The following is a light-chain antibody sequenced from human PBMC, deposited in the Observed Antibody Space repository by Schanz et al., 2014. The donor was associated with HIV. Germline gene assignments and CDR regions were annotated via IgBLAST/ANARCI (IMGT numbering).Light chain of an antibody. CDR1: SSDVGGYNY. V-gene: IGLV2-8*01. J-gene: IGLJ3*02. CDR3: SSYADSYTLVV. Sequence: QSALTQPPSASGSPGQSVTISCTGTSSDVGGYNYVSWYQQHPGNAPKLLIFEVAKRPSGVPGRFSGSKSGNTASLTVSGLQAEDEADYYCSSYADSYTLVVFGGGTKLTVL. CDR2: EVA.